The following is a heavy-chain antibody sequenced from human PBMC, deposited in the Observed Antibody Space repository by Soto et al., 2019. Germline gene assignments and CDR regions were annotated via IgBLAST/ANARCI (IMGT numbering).Heavy chain of an antibody. CDR1: GGSISSYY. D-gene: IGHD6-19*01. V-gene: IGHV4-59*08. CDR3: ARHGPTAVAERWFDS. CDR2: IYYSGST. J-gene: IGHJ5*01. Sequence: SETLSLTCTVSGGSISSYYWSWIRQPPGKGLEWIGYIYYSGSTNYNPSLKSRVTISVDTSKNQFSLRLTSVTAADTAVYFCARHGPTAVAERWFDSWGQGTLVTVSS.